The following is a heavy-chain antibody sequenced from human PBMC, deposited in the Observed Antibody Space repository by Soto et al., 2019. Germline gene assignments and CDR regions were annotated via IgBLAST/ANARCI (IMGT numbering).Heavy chain of an antibody. CDR3: AKDKIAARGWFDP. CDR1: GFTFSSYA. Sequence: PVGSLRLSCAASGFTFSSYAMSWVRQAPGKGLEWVPAISGSGGSTYYADSVKGRFTISRDNSKNTLYLQMNSLRAEDTAVYYCAKDKIAARGWFDPWGQGTLVTVSS. J-gene: IGHJ5*02. V-gene: IGHV3-23*01. D-gene: IGHD6-6*01. CDR2: ISGSGGST.